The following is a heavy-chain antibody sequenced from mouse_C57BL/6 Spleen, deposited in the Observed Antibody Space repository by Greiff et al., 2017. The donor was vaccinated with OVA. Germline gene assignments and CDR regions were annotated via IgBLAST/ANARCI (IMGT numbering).Heavy chain of an antibody. J-gene: IGHJ4*01. CDR1: GYTFTDYY. D-gene: IGHD1-1*01. CDR3: ARGITTVAYAMDY. CDR2: INPNNGGT. Sequence: EVQLQQSGPELVKPGASVKISCKASGYTFTDYYMNWVKQSHGKSLEWIGDINPNNGGTSYNQKFKGKATLTVDKSSSTAYMELRSLTSEDSAVYYCARGITTVAYAMDYWGQGTSVTVSS. V-gene: IGHV1-26*01.